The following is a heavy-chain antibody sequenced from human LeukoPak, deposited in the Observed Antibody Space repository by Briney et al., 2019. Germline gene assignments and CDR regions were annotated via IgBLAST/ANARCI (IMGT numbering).Heavy chain of an antibody. CDR3: ASLYCSSTSCPIDY. V-gene: IGHV1-69*13. CDR2: IIPIFGTA. J-gene: IGHJ4*02. CDR1: GGTFSSYA. D-gene: IGHD2-2*01. Sequence: SVKVSCKASGGTFSSYAISWVRQAPGQGLEWMGGIIPIFGTANYAQKFQGGVTITADESTSTAYMELSSLRSEDTAVYYCASLYCSSTSCPIDYWGQGTLVTVSS.